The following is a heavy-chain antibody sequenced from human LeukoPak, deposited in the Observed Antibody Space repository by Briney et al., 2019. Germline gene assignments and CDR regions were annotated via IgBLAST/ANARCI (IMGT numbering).Heavy chain of an antibody. V-gene: IGHV3-53*05. CDR2: IYSGDSS. CDR3: AKGRSDFDY. J-gene: IGHJ4*02. Sequence: GGSLRLSCAVSGFTVSSNYMSWVRQAPGKGLEWVSVIYSGDSSYYADSVKGRFTISRDNSKNTLYLQMNSLRVEDTAIYYCAKGRSDFDYWGQGTLVTVSS. CDR1: GFTVSSNY.